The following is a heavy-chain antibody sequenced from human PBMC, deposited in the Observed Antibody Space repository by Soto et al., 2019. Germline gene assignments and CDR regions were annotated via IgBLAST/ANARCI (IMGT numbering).Heavy chain of an antibody. CDR1: GFTFSSYS. CDR2: ISMSGDTV. V-gene: IGHV3-48*02. Sequence: EVQLVESGGGLIQPGGSQRLSCAASGFTFSSYSMNWVRQAPGKGLEWVSYISMSGDTVYYADPVRGRFTISRDNAKGSLYLQMSSLRDEDTAVYYCTKGTDYYDSARVSPNWFGHWGQGTLVTVTS. D-gene: IGHD3-10*01. J-gene: IGHJ5*02. CDR3: TKGTDYYDSARVSPNWFGH.